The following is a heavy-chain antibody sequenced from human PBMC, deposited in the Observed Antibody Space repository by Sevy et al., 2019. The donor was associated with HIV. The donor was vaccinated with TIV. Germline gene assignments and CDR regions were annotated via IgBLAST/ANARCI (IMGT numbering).Heavy chain of an antibody. CDR3: AREGGSYDYYYGMDV. CDR1: GYTFTSYG. V-gene: IGHV1-18*01. J-gene: IGHJ6*02. CDR2: ISAYNGNT. D-gene: IGHD1-26*01. Sequence: ASVKVSCKASGYTFTSYGISWVRQAPGQGLEWMGWISAYNGNTNYAQKLQGRVTMTTDTSTSTAYMELRSLRSDDTAVYYGAREGGSYDYYYGMDVWGQGTTVTVSS.